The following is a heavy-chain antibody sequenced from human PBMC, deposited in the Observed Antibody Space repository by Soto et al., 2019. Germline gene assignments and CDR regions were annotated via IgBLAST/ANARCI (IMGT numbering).Heavy chain of an antibody. Sequence: ASVKVSCKASGYTFTSYDINWVRQATGQGLEWMGWMNPNSGNTGYAQKFQGRLTITKDTSKNQVVLTMTNMDPVDTATYYCVAAPYCSGGYCPGDYYYGMDVWGQGTTVTVSS. J-gene: IGHJ6*02. CDR3: VAAPYCSGGYCPGDYYYGMDV. V-gene: IGHV1-8*01. CDR2: MNPNSGNT. D-gene: IGHD2-15*01. CDR1: GYTFTSYD.